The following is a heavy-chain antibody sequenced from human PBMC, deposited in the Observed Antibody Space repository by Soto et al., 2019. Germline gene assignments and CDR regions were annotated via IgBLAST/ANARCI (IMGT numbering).Heavy chain of an antibody. V-gene: IGHV3-23*01. CDR2: ISGSGGST. CDR3: AKEGAARPLIGYFDL. Sequence: VGSLRLSCAASGFTFSSYAMSWVRQAPGKGLEWVSAISGSGGSTYYADSVKGRFTISRDNSKNTLYLQMNSLRAEDTAVYYCAKEGAARPLIGYFDLWGRGTLVTVSS. CDR1: GFTFSSYA. J-gene: IGHJ2*01. D-gene: IGHD6-6*01.